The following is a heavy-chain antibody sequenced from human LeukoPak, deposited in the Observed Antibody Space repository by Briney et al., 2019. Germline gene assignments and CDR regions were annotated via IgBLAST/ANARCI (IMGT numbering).Heavy chain of an antibody. Sequence: GSLRLSCAAAGFTVSSYWMSWIRQPPGKGLEWIGEIKHSGSTNYNPSPPTPVTIPVAPSNNKFSLKLRSVPAADTAVYSCARGSLYLGTWGQGTLVTVSS. CDR3: ARGSLYLGT. D-gene: IGHD6-13*01. CDR1: GFTVSSYW. J-gene: IGHJ4*02. CDR2: IKHSGST. V-gene: IGHV4-34*01.